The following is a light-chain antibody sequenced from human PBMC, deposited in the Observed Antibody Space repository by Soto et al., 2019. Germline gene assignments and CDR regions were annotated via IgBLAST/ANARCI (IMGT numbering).Light chain of an antibody. V-gene: IGKV3-11*01. CDR2: DAS. CDR1: QSVNIY. CDR3: QQYGSSSWT. J-gene: IGKJ1*01. Sequence: EIVLTQSPATLSLSPGERATLSCRASQSVNIYLAWYQQKPGQAPRLLIYDASNRATGIPARFSGSGSGTDFTLTISSLEPEDIAVYYCQQYGSSSWTFGQGTKVEIK.